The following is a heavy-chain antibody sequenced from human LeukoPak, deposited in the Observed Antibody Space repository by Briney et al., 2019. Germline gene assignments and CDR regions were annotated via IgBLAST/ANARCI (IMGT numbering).Heavy chain of an antibody. V-gene: IGHV1-8*03. J-gene: IGHJ4*02. CDR3: AKGLTRYSSGWYYFDY. Sequence: GASVKVSCKASGYTFTSYDINWVRQATGQGLEWMGWMNPNSGNTGYAQKFQGRVTITRNTSISTAYMELSSLRSEDTAVYYCAKGLTRYSSGWYYFDYWGQGTLVTVSS. CDR2: MNPNSGNT. CDR1: GYTFTSYD. D-gene: IGHD6-19*01.